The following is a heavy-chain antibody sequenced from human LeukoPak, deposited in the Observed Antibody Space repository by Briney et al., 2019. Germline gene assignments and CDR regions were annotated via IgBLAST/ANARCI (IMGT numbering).Heavy chain of an antibody. V-gene: IGHV3-21*01. CDR3: ARHPGYSSSWYSPSDY. CDR2: ISSSSSYI. J-gene: IGHJ4*02. Sequence: GGSLRLSCAASGFTFSSYSMNWVRQAPGKGLEWVSSISSSSSYICYADSVKGRFTISRDNAKNSLYLQMNSLRAEDTAVYYCARHPGYSSSWYSPSDYWGQGTLVTVSS. D-gene: IGHD6-13*01. CDR1: GFTFSSYS.